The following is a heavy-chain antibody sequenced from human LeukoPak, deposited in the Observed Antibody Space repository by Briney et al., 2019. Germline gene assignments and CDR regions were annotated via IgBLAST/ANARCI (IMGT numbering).Heavy chain of an antibody. Sequence: GGSLRLSCVGSGFTLRSHAMSWVRQAPEKGLEFVSGIYENGGTTYYADSVKGRFSISRDNSKNTLYLQMDSLRGEDTAVYYCAKDFRIGYSARFDYWGQGALVTVSS. J-gene: IGHJ4*02. D-gene: IGHD2-21*01. V-gene: IGHV3-23*01. CDR3: AKDFRIGYSARFDY. CDR2: IYENGGTT. CDR1: GFTLRSHA.